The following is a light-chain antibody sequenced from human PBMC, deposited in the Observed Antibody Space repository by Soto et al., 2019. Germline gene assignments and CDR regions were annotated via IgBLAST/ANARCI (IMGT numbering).Light chain of an antibody. V-gene: IGKV3-20*01. CDR1: QPVTTTY. Sequence: IVLTQSPATLSLSPGERATLSCTASQPVTTTYIAWYQQKFGQAPRLLIYGASTRATGTPDRFTGGGFGTDFTLTISRVEPEDFPVYYCQQYDSSFTFGGGTKVEMK. J-gene: IGKJ4*01. CDR2: GAS. CDR3: QQYDSSFT.